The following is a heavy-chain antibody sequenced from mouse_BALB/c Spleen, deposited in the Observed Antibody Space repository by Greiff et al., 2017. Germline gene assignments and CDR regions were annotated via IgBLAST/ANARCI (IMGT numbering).Heavy chain of an antibody. D-gene: IGHD2-3*01. CDR2: IDPSNGDT. J-gene: IGHJ2*01. V-gene: IGHV1S56*01. Sequence: QVQLQQSGPELVKPGASVKISCKASGYTFTSYDIKWVKQRPGQGLEWSGMIDPSNGDTRLNQKFKDKATLNVDKSSNTAYMQLSSLTSEDTAVYYCANAGYYVHFDDWGQGTTLTVSS. CDR1: GYTFTSYD. CDR3: ANAGYYVHFDD.